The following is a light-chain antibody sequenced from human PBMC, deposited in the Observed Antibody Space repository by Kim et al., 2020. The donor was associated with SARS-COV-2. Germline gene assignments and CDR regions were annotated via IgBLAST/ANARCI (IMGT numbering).Light chain of an antibody. V-gene: IGKV2-30*01. J-gene: IGKJ5*01. CDR2: EVS. CDR3: MQDMHPIT. CDR1: ASLIYSDGNTY. Sequence: PASISGMSSASLIYSDGNTYMNWLQQRPGQPPRRLIYEVSSRDAGVPGRFGGSGSGTDFTMKISRVEAEDVGVYYCMQDMHPITFGEGTRLEIK.